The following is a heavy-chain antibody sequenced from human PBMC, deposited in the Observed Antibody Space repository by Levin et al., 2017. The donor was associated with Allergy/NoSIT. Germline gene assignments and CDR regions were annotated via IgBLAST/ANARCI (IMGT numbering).Heavy chain of an antibody. CDR1: GFTFSSYG. Sequence: GESLKISCAASGFTFSSYGMYWVRQTPGKGLEWVAVIWYDGSNKDYADSVKGRFTISRDNSKDTLYLQMNSLRAEDTAVYYCVRGISGSGSYYRGYFDCWGQGTLVTVSS. CDR3: VRGISGSGSYYRGYFDC. J-gene: IGHJ4*02. CDR2: IWYDGSNK. D-gene: IGHD3-10*01. V-gene: IGHV3-33*07.